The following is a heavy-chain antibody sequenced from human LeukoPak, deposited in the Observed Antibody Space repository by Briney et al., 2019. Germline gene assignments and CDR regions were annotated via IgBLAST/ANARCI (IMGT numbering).Heavy chain of an antibody. Sequence: PGGSLRLSCAASGFTFSSYGMHWVRQALGKGLEWVAVIWYDGSNKYYADSVKGRFTISRDNSKNTLYLQMNSLRAEDTAVYYCARARWLVLDAFDIWGQGTMVTVSS. CDR1: GFTFSSYG. V-gene: IGHV3-33*01. CDR3: ARARWLVLDAFDI. J-gene: IGHJ3*02. CDR2: IWYDGSNK. D-gene: IGHD6-19*01.